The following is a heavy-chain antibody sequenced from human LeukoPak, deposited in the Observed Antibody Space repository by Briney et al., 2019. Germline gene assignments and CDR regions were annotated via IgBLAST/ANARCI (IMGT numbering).Heavy chain of an antibody. D-gene: IGHD3-9*01. CDR2: ISYDGSNK. Sequence: PGRSLRLSCAASGFTFSSYGMHWVRQAPGKGPEWVAVISYDGSNKYYADSVKGRFTISRDNSKNTLYLQMNSLRAEDTAVYFCARGSNTGYSIDSWGQGTLVTVSS. J-gene: IGHJ4*02. CDR1: GFTFSSYG. CDR3: ARGSNTGYSIDS. V-gene: IGHV3-30*03.